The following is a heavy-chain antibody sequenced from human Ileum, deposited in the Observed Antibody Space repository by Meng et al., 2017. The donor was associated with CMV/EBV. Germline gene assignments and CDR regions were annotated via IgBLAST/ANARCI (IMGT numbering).Heavy chain of an antibody. V-gene: IGHV3-23*01. CDR1: ALPFRGSG. J-gene: IGHJ4*02. Sequence: SALPFRGSGMYWIRQAPGKGLEWVSAITGSGDSTYYADSVKGRFTISRDNSKNTLYLQMNSLRAEDTAVYYCAKTIPAGGHFDYWGQGTLVTVSS. CDR2: ITGSGDST. CDR3: AKTIPAGGHFDY. D-gene: IGHD6-13*01.